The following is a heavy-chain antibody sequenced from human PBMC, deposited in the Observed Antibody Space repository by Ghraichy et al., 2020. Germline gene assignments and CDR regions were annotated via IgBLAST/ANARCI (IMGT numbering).Heavy chain of an antibody. J-gene: IGHJ3*01. CDR3: ARFRFGAEQLVLRSGNPFDV. CDR2: ISAYSDDT. V-gene: IGHV1-18*04. CDR1: GYTFTTHG. Sequence: ASVKVSCMASGYTFTTHGVAWVRQAPGQGLESMGWISAYSDDTGYAEKFQGRITLSTDASTSTAYMQVRTLRPDDTALYYCARFRFGAEQLVLRSGNPFDVWGQGTLVTVSS. D-gene: IGHD6-6*01.